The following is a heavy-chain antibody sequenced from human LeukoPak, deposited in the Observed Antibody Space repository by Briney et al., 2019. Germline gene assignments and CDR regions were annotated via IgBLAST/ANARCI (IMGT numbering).Heavy chain of an antibody. Sequence: ASVKVSCKASGYTFTSYGISWVRRAPGQGLEWMGWISAYNGNTNYAQKLQGRVTMTTDTSTSTAYMELRSLRSDDTAVYYCAREGSADYGDYSFDYWGQGTLVTVCS. CDR3: AREGSADYGDYSFDY. J-gene: IGHJ4*02. CDR1: GYTFTSYG. V-gene: IGHV1-18*01. CDR2: ISAYNGNT. D-gene: IGHD4-17*01.